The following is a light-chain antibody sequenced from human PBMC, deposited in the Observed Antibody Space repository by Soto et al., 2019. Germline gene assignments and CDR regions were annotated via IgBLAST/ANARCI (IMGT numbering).Light chain of an antibody. J-gene: IGLJ3*02. Sequence: QSALTQPPSASGSPGQSVTISCTGTNSDVGGYDFVSWYQQHPGKAPKLMIYEVNKRPSGVPDRFSGSKSGNTASLTVSGLQAEDEASYYCSSFAGSNNALFGGGTQLTVL. CDR1: NSDVGGYDF. CDR3: SSFAGSNNAL. V-gene: IGLV2-8*01. CDR2: EVN.